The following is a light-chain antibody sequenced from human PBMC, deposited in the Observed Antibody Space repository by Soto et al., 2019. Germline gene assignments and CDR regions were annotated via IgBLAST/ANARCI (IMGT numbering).Light chain of an antibody. V-gene: IGKV3-15*01. Sequence: EIGITKSPATLSVSHGQSSTLSCRASQSVSNNLTWYQQKPGQPPRLLIYGASTRATGVPGRFSGSGSGTEFTLTISRLQSEDFAVYYCQQYNDWWTFGQGTKVDIK. CDR2: GAS. CDR1: QSVSNN. CDR3: QQYNDWWT. J-gene: IGKJ1*01.